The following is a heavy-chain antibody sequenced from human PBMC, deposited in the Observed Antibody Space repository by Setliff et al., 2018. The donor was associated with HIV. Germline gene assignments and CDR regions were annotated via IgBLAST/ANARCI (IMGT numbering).Heavy chain of an antibody. CDR3: ARDSGPYHDYVWGTYRPIYFQH. J-gene: IGHJ1*01. CDR1: GLSFTRAW. V-gene: IGHV3-15*01. D-gene: IGHD3-16*02. CDR2: IRSKADGGTA. Sequence: GGSLRLSCAVSGLSFTRAWMSWVRQVPGKGLQWVARIRSKADGGTADYIAPVQGRFIMSRDDTKNMVYLQMNSLRVDDTAVYYCARDSGPYHDYVWGTYRPIYFQHWGQGTLVTVSS.